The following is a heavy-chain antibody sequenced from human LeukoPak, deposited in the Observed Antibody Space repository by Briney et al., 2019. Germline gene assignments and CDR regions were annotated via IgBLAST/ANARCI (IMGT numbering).Heavy chain of an antibody. CDR3: ARRHSSGWFYY. D-gene: IGHD6-19*01. CDR1: GGSISSSSYY. Sequence: SETLSLTCTVSGGSISSSSYYWGWIRQPPGKGLEWIGSIYYSGSTYYNPSLKSRVTISVDTSKNQFSLKVNSVTAADTAVYYCARRHSSGWFYYWGQGTLVTVSS. J-gene: IGHJ4*02. CDR2: IYYSGST. V-gene: IGHV4-39*07.